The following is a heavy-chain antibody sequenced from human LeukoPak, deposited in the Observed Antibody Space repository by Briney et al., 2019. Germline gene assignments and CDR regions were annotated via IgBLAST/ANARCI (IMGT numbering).Heavy chain of an antibody. Sequence: GASVEVSCKASGYTFTSYGISWVRQAPGQGLEWMGWISAYNGNTNYAQKLQGRVTMTTDTSTSTAYMELRSLRSDDTAVYYCARRFYDFWRKGYYGMDVWGQGTTVTVSS. J-gene: IGHJ6*02. CDR3: ARRFYDFWRKGYYGMDV. D-gene: IGHD3-3*01. CDR2: ISAYNGNT. V-gene: IGHV1-18*01. CDR1: GYTFTSYG.